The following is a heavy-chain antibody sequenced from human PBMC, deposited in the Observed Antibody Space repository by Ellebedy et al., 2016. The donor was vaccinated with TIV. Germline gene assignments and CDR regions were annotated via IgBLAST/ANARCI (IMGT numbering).Heavy chain of an antibody. Sequence: GGSLRLXXAASGFTFSSYSMNWVRQAPGKGLEWVSAISGSGGSTYYADSVKGRFTISRDNSKNTLYLQMNSLRAEDTAVYYCAKILTTAQSAARDYWGQGTLVTVSS. V-gene: IGHV3-23*01. CDR3: AKILTTAQSAARDY. CDR2: ISGSGGST. CDR1: GFTFSSYS. J-gene: IGHJ4*02. D-gene: IGHD4-11*01.